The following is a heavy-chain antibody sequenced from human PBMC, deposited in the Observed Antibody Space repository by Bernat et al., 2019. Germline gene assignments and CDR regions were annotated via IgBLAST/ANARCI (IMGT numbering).Heavy chain of an antibody. D-gene: IGHD3-22*01. CDR1: GGSISSSSYY. Sequence: QLQLQESGPGLVKPSETLSLTCTVSGGSISSSSYYWGWIRQPPGKGLEWIGSIYYSGSTYYNPSLKSRVTISVDTSKNQFSLKLSSVTAADTAVYYCARRPHRYYDSSGYSSWGQGTLVTVSS. J-gene: IGHJ5*02. CDR3: ARRPHRYYDSSGYSS. CDR2: IYYSGST. V-gene: IGHV4-39*01.